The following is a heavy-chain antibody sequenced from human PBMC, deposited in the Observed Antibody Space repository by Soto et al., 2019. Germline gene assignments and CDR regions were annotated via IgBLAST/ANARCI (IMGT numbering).Heavy chain of an antibody. J-gene: IGHJ4*02. V-gene: IGHV4-59*08. D-gene: IGHD3-22*01. Sequence: SETLSLTCTVSGGSIRDYYWGGIRQSPGKGLEWIGYIYYTGTTKYNPSLKSRVPISVDSSKNQFSLKLDSVTAADTAVYYCARLGGYYQAFDSWGKGTLVTVSS. CDR1: GGSIRDYY. CDR2: IYYTGTT. CDR3: ARLGGYYQAFDS.